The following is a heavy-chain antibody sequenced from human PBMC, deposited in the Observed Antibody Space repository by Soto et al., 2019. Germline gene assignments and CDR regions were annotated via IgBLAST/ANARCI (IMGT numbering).Heavy chain of an antibody. CDR1: GFSFSDHY. CDR2: IRNKANSYAT. D-gene: IGHD2-15*01. CDR3: ARVGLWGGGSCRLRPLDH. Sequence: EVQLVESGGGLVQPGGSLRLSCAASGFSFSDHYMYWVRQAPGKGLEWVGRIRNKANSYATHYAASVEGRSSISRDDSMNPLFLQMNSVKAEDTAVYYCARVGLWGGGSCRLRPLDHGGQGTLVTFSS. J-gene: IGHJ4*02. V-gene: IGHV3-72*01.